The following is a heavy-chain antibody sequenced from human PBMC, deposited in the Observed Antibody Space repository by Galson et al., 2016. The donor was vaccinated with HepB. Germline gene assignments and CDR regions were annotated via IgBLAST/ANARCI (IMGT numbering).Heavy chain of an antibody. Sequence: SETLSLTCTVSGGSISSTSHFWGWIRQPPGKGLEWIGSLYYSGSTNYNPSLKSRVTISLDMSKNQFSLKLTSVTAADTAVYYCARHGAAMTTYFFDYWGQGTLVTVSS. CDR1: GGSISSTSHF. D-gene: IGHD4-11*01. V-gene: IGHV4-39*01. J-gene: IGHJ4*02. CDR2: LYYSGST. CDR3: ARHGAAMTTYFFDY.